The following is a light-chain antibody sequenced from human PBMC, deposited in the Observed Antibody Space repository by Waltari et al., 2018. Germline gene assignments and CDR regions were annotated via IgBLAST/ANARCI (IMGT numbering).Light chain of an antibody. CDR2: AVN. V-gene: IGLV2-14*03. CDR3: SSYTTSNTWV. Sequence: QSALTQPASVSGSPGQSITISCTGTSSDVGVHNYVSWYQQHPGKAPQLMIYAVNKRPSGVSDRFSGSRSGNTASLTISGLQAEDEADYYCSSYTTSNTWVFGGWTKLTVL. CDR1: SSDVGVHNY. J-gene: IGLJ3*02.